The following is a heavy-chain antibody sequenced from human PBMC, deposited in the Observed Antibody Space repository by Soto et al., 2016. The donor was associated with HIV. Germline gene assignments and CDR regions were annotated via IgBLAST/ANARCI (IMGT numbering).Heavy chain of an antibody. V-gene: IGHV4-59*01. CDR3: ARGGYSSSWYYYMDV. Sequence: VQLQESGPGLVRPSETLSLTCTVSGGSISSFYWSWIRQPPGKGLEWIGYIYYSGSTTYNPSLRSRVTISVDTSKNQFSLKLSSVTATDTAVYYCARGGYSSSWYYYMDVWGKGTTVTVSS. D-gene: IGHD6-13*01. CDR1: GGSISSFY. CDR2: IYYSGST. J-gene: IGHJ6*03.